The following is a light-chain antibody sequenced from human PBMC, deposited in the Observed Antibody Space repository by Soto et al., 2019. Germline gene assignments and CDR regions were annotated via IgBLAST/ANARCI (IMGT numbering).Light chain of an antibody. Sequence: QYVLRQPRSVCWAPGQRVTISCTGSSANIGAAYNVDWYQQLPGTAPKLLIYGNNNRPSGVPARFSGSKSGTSASLAIAGLQAEDEGDYYCQSYDSSLSGYVFGTGTKVTVL. CDR3: QSYDSSLSGYV. CDR1: SANIGAAYN. V-gene: IGLV1-40*01. J-gene: IGLJ1*01. CDR2: GNN.